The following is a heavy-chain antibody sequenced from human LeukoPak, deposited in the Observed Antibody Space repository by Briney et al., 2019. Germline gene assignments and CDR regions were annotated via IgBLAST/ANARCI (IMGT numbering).Heavy chain of an antibody. CDR2: ISGSGGST. V-gene: IGHV3-23*01. Sequence: GGSLRLSCAASGFTFSSYAMSWVRQAPGKGLEWVSAISGSGGSTYYADSVKGRFTISRDNSKNTLYLQMNSLRAEDTAVYYCAKRFLGYYYDRSGQFDYWGQGTLVTVSS. D-gene: IGHD3-22*01. CDR1: GFTFSSYA. CDR3: AKRFLGYYYDRSGQFDY. J-gene: IGHJ4*02.